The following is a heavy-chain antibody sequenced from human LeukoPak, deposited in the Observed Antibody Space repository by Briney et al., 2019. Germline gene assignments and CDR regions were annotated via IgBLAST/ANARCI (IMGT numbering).Heavy chain of an antibody. CDR1: GYTFTSYW. D-gene: IGHD5-18*01. CDR2: IYPGDSDT. Sequence: GESLKISCKGSGYTFTSYWIGWVRQMPGKGLEWMGIIYPGDSDTRYSPSLQGQVTISADKSINTAYLQWSSLKASDTAMYYCARHTAMVREYFDYWGQGTLVTVSS. CDR3: ARHTAMVREYFDY. V-gene: IGHV5-51*01. J-gene: IGHJ4*02.